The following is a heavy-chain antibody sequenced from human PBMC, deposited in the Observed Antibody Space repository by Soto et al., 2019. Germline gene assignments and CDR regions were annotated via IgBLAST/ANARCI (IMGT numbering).Heavy chain of an antibody. J-gene: IGHJ4*02. CDR2: ISAYNGNT. Sequence: GASAKARCKARRYGITSRGSSWVRQAPGQGLEWMGWISAYNGNTNYAQKLQGRVTMTTDTSTSTAYMELRSLRSDDTAVYYCARGTTVETGNYWGQGTLVTVSS. V-gene: IGHV1-18*01. D-gene: IGHD4-17*01. CDR3: ARGTTVETGNY. CDR1: RYGITSRG.